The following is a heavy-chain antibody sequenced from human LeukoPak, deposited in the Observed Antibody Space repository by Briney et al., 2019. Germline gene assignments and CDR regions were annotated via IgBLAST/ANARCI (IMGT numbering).Heavy chain of an antibody. CDR1: GDSISSYY. Sequence: SETLSLTCTVSGDSISSYYWSWIRQPAGKGLEWIGRIYASGSTNYNPSLKSRVIMSLDTSKNQFSLNLSSVTAADTAVYYCARKALPGNWFDPWGQGTLVTVSS. CDR2: IYASGST. CDR3: ARKALPGNWFDP. J-gene: IGHJ5*02. V-gene: IGHV4-4*07.